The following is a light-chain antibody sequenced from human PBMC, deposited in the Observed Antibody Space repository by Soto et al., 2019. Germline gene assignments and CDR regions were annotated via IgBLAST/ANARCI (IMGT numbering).Light chain of an antibody. CDR3: GTWDSSLSAVV. CDR2: DND. V-gene: IGLV1-51*01. J-gene: IGLJ2*01. CDR1: RSNIGYNS. Sequence: QSVLTQPPSVPAAPGQRVTISCSGSRSNIGYNSVSWYQQFPGTAPKLLIYDNDKRPSGIPDRFSGSKSGTSVTLGITGLQTGDEADYYCGTWDSSLSAVVFGGGTKLTVL.